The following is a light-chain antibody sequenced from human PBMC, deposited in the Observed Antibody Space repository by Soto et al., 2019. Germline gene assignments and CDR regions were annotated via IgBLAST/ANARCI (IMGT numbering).Light chain of an antibody. CDR3: CSYAGRNYAL. CDR1: GSDVGGYNY. CDR2: EVD. Sequence: QSVLTQPPSASGSPGQSVSISCTGTGSDVGGYNYVSWYQQRPDKAPKLIIHEVDKRPSGVPDRFSGSKAGNSAYLTVSGLKSGDEADDSCCSYAGRNYALSGRGTQLTVL. V-gene: IGLV2-8*01. J-gene: IGLJ7*01.